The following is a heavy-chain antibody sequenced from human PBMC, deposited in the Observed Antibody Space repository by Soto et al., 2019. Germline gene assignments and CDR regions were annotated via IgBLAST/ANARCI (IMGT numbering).Heavy chain of an antibody. J-gene: IGHJ4*02. V-gene: IGHV1-18*01. Sequence: GASVKVSCKASGYTFTSYGISWVRQAPGQGLEWMGWINACNGNTKYAQKFQGRVTMTTDTSASTAYMELSSLRSEVTAVYYCARERVVIEIDYFDYWGQGTLVTVSS. D-gene: IGHD3-3*01. CDR1: GYTFTSYG. CDR3: ARERVVIEIDYFDY. CDR2: INACNGNT.